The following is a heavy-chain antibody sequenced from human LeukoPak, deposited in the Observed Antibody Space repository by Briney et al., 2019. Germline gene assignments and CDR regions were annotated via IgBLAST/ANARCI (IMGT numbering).Heavy chain of an antibody. J-gene: IGHJ6*02. CDR1: GYTFTSFD. Sequence: ASVKVSCKASGYTFTSFDINWVRQATGQGLEWMGWMNPNSGNTGYAQKFQGRVTMTRNTSISTAYMELRSLRSDDTAVYYCARDRTPPTYYYDSSDRYYYGMDVWGQGTTVTVSS. D-gene: IGHD3-22*01. V-gene: IGHV1-8*01. CDR2: MNPNSGNT. CDR3: ARDRTPPTYYYDSSDRYYYGMDV.